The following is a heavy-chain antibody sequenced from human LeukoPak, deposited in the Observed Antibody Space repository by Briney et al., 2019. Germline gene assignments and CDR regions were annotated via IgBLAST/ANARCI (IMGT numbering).Heavy chain of an antibody. D-gene: IGHD3-22*01. CDR3: ARNELGYYDSSGPYYFDY. CDR2: VSSLSNYI. V-gene: IGHV3-21*01. J-gene: IGHJ4*02. CDR1: GFSFSSYR. Sequence: GGSLRLSCGASGFSFSSYRMDWVRQAPGKGLEWVSSVSSLSNYIYYADSVKGRFTISRDNTKNSLYLQMNSLRAEDTAVYYCARNELGYYDSSGPYYFDYWGQGTLVTVSS.